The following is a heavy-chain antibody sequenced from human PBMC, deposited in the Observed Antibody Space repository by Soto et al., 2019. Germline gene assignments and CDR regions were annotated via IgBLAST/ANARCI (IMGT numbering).Heavy chain of an antibody. V-gene: IGHV3-73*01. CDR1: GFLSGASA. Sequence: GSLRLFCAASGFLSGASALHLVRQASGKGLEWLGRIGSRGETYATTYAASVKGWFTISRDDSKKTAYLQMNSLESEDTAVYYCARVPSPWGQGTLVTVSS. CDR2: IGSRGETYAT. J-gene: IGHJ5*02. CDR3: ARVPSP.